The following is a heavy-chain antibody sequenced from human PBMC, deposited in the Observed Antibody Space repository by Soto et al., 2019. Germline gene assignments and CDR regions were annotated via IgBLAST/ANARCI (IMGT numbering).Heavy chain of an antibody. J-gene: IGHJ4*02. D-gene: IGHD5-12*01. CDR3: AREDSLATIRRGSFDY. V-gene: IGHV1-69*01. CDR2: IIPILGTA. CDR1: GGTLSSYG. Sequence: QVQLVQSGAEVKKPGSSVKVPCKASGGTLSSYGISWVRQAPGQGLEWMGGIIPILGTANYAQKFQGRVTITADESTSTAYMELSSLRSEDTAVYYCAREDSLATIRRGSFDYWGQGTLVTVSS.